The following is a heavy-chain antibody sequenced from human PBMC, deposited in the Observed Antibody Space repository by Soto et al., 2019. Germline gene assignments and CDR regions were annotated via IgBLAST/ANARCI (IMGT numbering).Heavy chain of an antibody. CDR2: ISYDGSNK. V-gene: IGHV3-30-3*01. CDR1: GFTFSSYA. J-gene: IGHJ5*02. Sequence: PGGSLRLSCAASGFTFSSYAMHWVRQAPGKGMEWVAVISYDGSNKYYAASVKGRFTISRDNSKNTLYLQMNSLRAEDTAVYYCARDKAYWFDPWGQGTLVTVSS. CDR3: ARDKAYWFDP.